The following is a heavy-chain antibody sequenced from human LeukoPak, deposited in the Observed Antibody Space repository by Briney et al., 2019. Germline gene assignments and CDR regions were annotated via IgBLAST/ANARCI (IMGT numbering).Heavy chain of an antibody. D-gene: IGHD3-3*01. CDR1: GDSIRRSSYF. J-gene: IGHJ4*02. Sequence: SETLSLTCTVSGDSIRRSSYFWAWVRQPPGKGLEWIGSVYSSGSIYYNPSLRSQITISIDTSKNQFSLKLTSVAAADTAMYYCTRDMEYPGAGFDYWGQGIPVTVSS. CDR3: TRDMEYPGAGFDY. CDR2: VYSSGSI. V-gene: IGHV4-39*07.